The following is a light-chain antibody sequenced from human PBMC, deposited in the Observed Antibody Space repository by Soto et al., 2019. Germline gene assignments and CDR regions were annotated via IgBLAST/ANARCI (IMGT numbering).Light chain of an antibody. CDR3: QQYDNGRT. V-gene: IGKV3-15*01. J-gene: IGKJ1*01. CDR2: GAS. Sequence: EIVMTQSPATLSVSPGERATLSCRASQSISFNLAWYQQRPGQAPRFLIYGASLRATGIPARFSGSGSGTEFTLTISSMQSEDFAVYYRQQYDNGRTFVQGTKVEVK. CDR1: QSISFN.